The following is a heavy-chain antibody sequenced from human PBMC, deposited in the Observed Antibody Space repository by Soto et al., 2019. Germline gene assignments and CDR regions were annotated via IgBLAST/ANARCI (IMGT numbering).Heavy chain of an antibody. CDR1: GDSISSSAYF. Sequence: PSETLSLTCDVSGDSISSSAYFWAWIRQPPGKGLEWIASIDERGTAYKNQSLKSRVTISVDTSKNHISLKVDSVTAADTALYYCSRRAPEGFDPWGQGILVTVSS. CDR2: IDERGTA. V-gene: IGHV4-39*02. J-gene: IGHJ5*02. CDR3: SRRAPEGFDP.